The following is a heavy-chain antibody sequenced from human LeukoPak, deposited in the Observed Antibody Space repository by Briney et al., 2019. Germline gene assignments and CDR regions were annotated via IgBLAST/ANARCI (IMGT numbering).Heavy chain of an antibody. Sequence: GGSLRLSCAASEFTFSTYWMSWVRQAPGKGLEWVANVNQDGSAKYYVGSVKGRFTISRDNAKNSLYLQMNSLRAEDTAVYYCAREERAYYYDSSGYPDYWGQGTLVTVSS. D-gene: IGHD3-22*01. J-gene: IGHJ4*02. CDR1: EFTFSTYW. CDR2: VNQDGSAK. CDR3: AREERAYYYDSSGYPDY. V-gene: IGHV3-7*01.